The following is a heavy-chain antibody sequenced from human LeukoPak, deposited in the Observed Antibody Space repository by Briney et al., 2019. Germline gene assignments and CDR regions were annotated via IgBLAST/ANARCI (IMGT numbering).Heavy chain of an antibody. CDR3: ARGGEWIPDY. Sequence: ASVKVSCKASRYTFTDYYMHWVRQAPGQGLEWMGWINPNSGGTNYAQKFQGWVTMTRDTSTSTVYMELNRLKSDDTAVYYCARGGEWIPDYWGQGTLVTVS. D-gene: IGHD3-16*01. CDR1: RYTFTDYY. J-gene: IGHJ4*02. V-gene: IGHV1-2*04. CDR2: INPNSGGT.